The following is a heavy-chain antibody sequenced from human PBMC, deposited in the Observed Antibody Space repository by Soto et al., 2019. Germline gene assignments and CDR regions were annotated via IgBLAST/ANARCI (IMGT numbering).Heavy chain of an antibody. Sequence: PSETLSLTCAVYGGSFSGYYWSWIRQPPGKGLEWIGEINHSGSTNYNPSLKSRVTISVDTSKNQFSLKLSSVTAADTAVYYCARGANILEGGDCYSFDYWGQGTLVTVSS. CDR3: ARGANILEGGDCYSFDY. J-gene: IGHJ4*02. CDR2: INHSGST. CDR1: GGSFSGYY. D-gene: IGHD2-21*01. V-gene: IGHV4-34*01.